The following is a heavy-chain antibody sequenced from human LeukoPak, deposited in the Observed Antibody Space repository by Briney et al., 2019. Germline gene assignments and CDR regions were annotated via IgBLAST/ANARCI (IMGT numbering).Heavy chain of an antibody. CDR3: ARDDHDSSGYDY. Sequence: PGGSLRLSCAASGFTFSSYSMNWVRQAPGKGLEWVSSISSSSSYIYYADSVKGRFTISRDKAKNSLYLQMNSLRAEDTAVYYCARDDHDSSGYDYWGQGTLVTVSS. CDR2: ISSSSSYI. CDR1: GFTFSSYS. J-gene: IGHJ4*02. D-gene: IGHD3-22*01. V-gene: IGHV3-21*01.